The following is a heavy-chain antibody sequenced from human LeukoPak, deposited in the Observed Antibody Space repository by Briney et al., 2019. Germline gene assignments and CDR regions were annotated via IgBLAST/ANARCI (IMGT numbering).Heavy chain of an antibody. CDR2: INPNSGCT. CDR3: ARFASVAHFDN. J-gene: IGHJ4*02. D-gene: IGHD5-12*01. CDR1: GYTFSAYY. Sequence: ASVKVSCKASGYTFSAYYIQWVRQAPGQGLEWMGWINPNSGCTNYVKKFQCWVTMTTDTSTSTAYMELRRLRSDATAVYYCARFASVAHFDNWGQGTLVTVSS. V-gene: IGHV1-2*04.